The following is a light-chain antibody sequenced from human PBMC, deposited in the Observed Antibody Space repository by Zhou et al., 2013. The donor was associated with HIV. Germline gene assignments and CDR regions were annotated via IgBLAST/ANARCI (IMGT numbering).Light chain of an antibody. J-gene: IGKJ1*01. Sequence: EFVLTQSPGTLSLSPGERATLSCRTSQSVTSNFLAWYQQKPGQAPRLLIYGASSRATGIPDRFSGSGSGTDFTLTISRLEPEDFAVYYCLQYGSSPWTFGQGTNVEV. CDR2: GAS. CDR1: QSVTSNF. V-gene: IGKV3-20*01. CDR3: LQYGSSPWT.